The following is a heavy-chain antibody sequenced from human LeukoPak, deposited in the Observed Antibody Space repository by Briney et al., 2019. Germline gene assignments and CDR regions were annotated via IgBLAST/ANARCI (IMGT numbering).Heavy chain of an antibody. V-gene: IGHV3-74*01. CDR1: GFTFSSYW. CDR2: INGDGSFT. CDR3: TRGGPLDF. Sequence: GGSLRLSCAASGFTFSSYWMHWVRQAPGKGLVWVSRINGDGSFTIYGDSVKGRFTVSRDNAKNTLYLQMNSLNAEDTAVYYCTRGGPLDFWGHGTLVTVSS. J-gene: IGHJ4*01.